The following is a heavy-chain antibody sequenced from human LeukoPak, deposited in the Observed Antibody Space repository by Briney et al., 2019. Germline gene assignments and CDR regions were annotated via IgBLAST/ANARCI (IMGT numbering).Heavy chain of an antibody. CDR2: IYYSGST. V-gene: IGHV4-61*01. Sequence: SETLSLTCTVSGGSISSGSYYWSWIRQPPGKGLEWIGYIYYSGSTNYNPSLKSRVTISVDTSKNQFYLKLSSVTAADTAVYYCARDFRGGYDFWSGYYTPYYFDYWGQGTLVTVSP. CDR3: ARDFRGGYDFWSGYYTPYYFDY. J-gene: IGHJ4*02. CDR1: GGSISSGSYY. D-gene: IGHD3-3*01.